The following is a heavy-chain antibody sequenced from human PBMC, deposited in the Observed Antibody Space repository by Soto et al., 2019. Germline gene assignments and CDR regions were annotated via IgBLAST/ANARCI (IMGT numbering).Heavy chain of an antibody. J-gene: IGHJ4*02. D-gene: IGHD1-26*01. CDR2: IFHSGST. CDR3: ARDQNGSPHFDY. CDR1: GASISSYY. Sequence: QVQLQESGPGLVKPSETLSLTCTVSGASISSYYWSWIRQPPGKGLGWVGFIFHSGSTNCNPSLKSRVTISVDTSKNQFSLKLTSGTAADTAVYYCARDQNGSPHFDYWGQGILITVSS. V-gene: IGHV4-59*01.